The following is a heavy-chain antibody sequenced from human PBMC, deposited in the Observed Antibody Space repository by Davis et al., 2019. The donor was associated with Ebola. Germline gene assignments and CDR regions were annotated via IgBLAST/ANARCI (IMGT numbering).Heavy chain of an antibody. J-gene: IGHJ4*02. CDR2: ISYDGSNK. D-gene: IGHD3-16*01. Sequence: PGGSLRLSCAASGFTFSSYGMHWVRQAPGKGLEWVAVISYDGSNKYYADSVKGRFTISRDNSKNTLYLQMNSLRAEDTAVYYCAKWGTPWTRGFQSHFDYWGQGTLVTVSS. CDR1: GFTFSSYG. V-gene: IGHV3-30*18. CDR3: AKWGTPWTRGFQSHFDY.